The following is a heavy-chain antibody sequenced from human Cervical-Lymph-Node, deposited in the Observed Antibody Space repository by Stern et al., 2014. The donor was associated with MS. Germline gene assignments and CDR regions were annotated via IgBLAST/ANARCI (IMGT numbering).Heavy chain of an antibody. CDR1: GYTFTSYY. Sequence: QVQLVQSGAEVKKPGASVKGSCKASGYTFTSYYMHWVRQAPGQGLEWMGIINPSGGSTSYAQKFQGRVTMTRDTSTSTVYMELSSLRSEDTAVYYCAREGYCSGGSCYSKPYYYYYGMDVWGQGTTVTVSS. CDR3: AREGYCSGGSCYSKPYYYYYGMDV. D-gene: IGHD2-15*01. CDR2: INPSGGST. J-gene: IGHJ6*02. V-gene: IGHV1-46*01.